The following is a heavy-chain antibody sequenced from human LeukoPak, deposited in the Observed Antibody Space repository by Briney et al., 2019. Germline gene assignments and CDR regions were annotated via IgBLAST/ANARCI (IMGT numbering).Heavy chain of an antibody. CDR2: IYYSGST. D-gene: IGHD3-16*01. CDR3: ARGRDDYVWGSSFDY. V-gene: IGHV4-59*08. Sequence: SETLSLTCTVSGGSISSYYWSWIRQPPGKGLEWIGYIYYSGSTNYNPSLKSRVTISVDTSKNQFSLKLSSVTAADTAVYYCARGRDDYVWGSSFDYWGQGTLVTVSS. CDR1: GGSISSYY. J-gene: IGHJ4*02.